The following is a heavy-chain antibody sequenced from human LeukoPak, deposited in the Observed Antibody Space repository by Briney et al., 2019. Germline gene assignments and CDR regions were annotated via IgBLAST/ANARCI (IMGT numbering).Heavy chain of an antibody. CDR3: ARDSPPYCGGDCYSDY. CDR1: GFTFSSYS. J-gene: IGHJ4*02. D-gene: IGHD2-21*02. Sequence: GGSLRLSCAASGFTFSSYSMNWVRQAPGKGLEWVSSISSSGSYIYYADSVKGRFTISRDNAKNSLYLQMNSLRAEDTAVYYCARDSPPYCGGDCYSDYWGQGTLVTVSS. V-gene: IGHV3-21*01. CDR2: ISSSGSYI.